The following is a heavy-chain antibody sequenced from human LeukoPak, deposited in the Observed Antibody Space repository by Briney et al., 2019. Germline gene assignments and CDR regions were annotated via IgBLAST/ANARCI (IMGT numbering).Heavy chain of an antibody. Sequence: GGSLRLSCAASGFTFRSYGMHWVRQAPGKGLEWVAVIWYDGSKTYYLDSVKGRFTISRDNAKNSLYLQMNSLRAEDTAVYYCARLLNGYNPIDYWGQGTLVTVSS. CDR2: IWYDGSKT. D-gene: IGHD5-24*01. CDR3: ARLLNGYNPIDY. V-gene: IGHV3-33*01. J-gene: IGHJ4*02. CDR1: GFTFRSYG.